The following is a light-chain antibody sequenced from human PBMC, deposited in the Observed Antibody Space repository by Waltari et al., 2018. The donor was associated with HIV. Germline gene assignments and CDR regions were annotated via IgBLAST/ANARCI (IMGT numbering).Light chain of an antibody. CDR2: DVT. V-gene: IGLV2-11*01. CDR3: CSYAGSYTFV. J-gene: IGLJ3*02. Sequence: QSALTQPRSVSGSPGQSVALSCTGTSSDVGGYNSVSWYKQHPGKALKLMIYDVTKRPSGVPDRFSGSKSGNTASLTISGLQAEDEADYYCCSYAGSYTFVFGGGTKLTVL. CDR1: SSDVGGYNS.